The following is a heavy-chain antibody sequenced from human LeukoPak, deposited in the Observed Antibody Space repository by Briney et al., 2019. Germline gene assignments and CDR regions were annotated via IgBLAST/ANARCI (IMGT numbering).Heavy chain of an antibody. Sequence: SETLSLTCTVSGGSISSYYWSWIRQPPGKGLEWIGYIYYRGTTNYNPSLKSRVTISVDTSKNHFSLRLNSVTAADTAVYYCARRSSARHLYLDFDYWGQGALVTVSS. D-gene: IGHD2-2*02. CDR1: GGSISSYY. CDR3: ARRSSARHLYLDFDY. CDR2: IYYRGTT. J-gene: IGHJ4*02. V-gene: IGHV4-59*08.